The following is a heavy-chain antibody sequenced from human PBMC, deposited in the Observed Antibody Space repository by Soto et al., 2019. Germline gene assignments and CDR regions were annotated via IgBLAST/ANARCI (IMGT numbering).Heavy chain of an antibody. J-gene: IGHJ6*02. Sequence: EGSLILSCTASGFTFSSFAMHWVRQAPGKGLEWVAVISYDGNNKYYADSVRGRFTISRDNSKDTLYLQMNSLRAEDTAVYYCAREEAGTPHYYYGMVVWGQGTTVTVSS. V-gene: IGHV3-30-3*01. D-gene: IGHD6-19*01. CDR3: AREEAGTPHYYYGMVV. CDR1: GFTFSSFA. CDR2: ISYDGNNK.